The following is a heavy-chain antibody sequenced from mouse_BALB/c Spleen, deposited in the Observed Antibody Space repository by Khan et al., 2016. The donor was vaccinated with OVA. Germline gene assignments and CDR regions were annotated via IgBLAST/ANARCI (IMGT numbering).Heavy chain of an antibody. D-gene: IGHD2-14*01. CDR2: INTHSGVP. J-gene: IGHJ4*01. Sequence: QVQLKESGPELKKPGETVRISCKASGYNFTTAGIQWVQKMPGKGLKWIGWINTHSGVPKYAEDFKGRFAFSLEISVNTAYLQITNLKNEETATYFCARGGAAYYRNDGGAMEYWGQGTSVTVSS. V-gene: IGHV9-4*02. CDR3: ARGGAAYYRNDGGAMEY. CDR1: GYNFTTAG.